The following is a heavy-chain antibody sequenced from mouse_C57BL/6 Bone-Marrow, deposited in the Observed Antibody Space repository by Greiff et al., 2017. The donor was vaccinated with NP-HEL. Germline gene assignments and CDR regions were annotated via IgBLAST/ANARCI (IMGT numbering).Heavy chain of an antibody. CDR1: GFTFSSYA. V-gene: IGHV5-4*01. J-gene: IGHJ4*01. CDR3: ARDSYGSLYYAMDY. CDR2: ISDGGSYT. D-gene: IGHD1-1*01. Sequence: EVKLMESGGGLVKPGGSLKLSCAASGFTFSSYAMSWVRQTPEKRLEWVATISDGGSYTYYPDNVKGRFTISRDNAKNNLYLQMSHLKSEDTAMYYCARDSYGSLYYAMDYWGQGTSVTVSS.